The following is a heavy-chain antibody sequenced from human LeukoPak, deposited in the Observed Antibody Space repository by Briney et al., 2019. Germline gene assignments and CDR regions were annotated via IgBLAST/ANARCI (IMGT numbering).Heavy chain of an antibody. CDR2: IWYDGSNK. J-gene: IGHJ5*02. CDR1: GFTFSSYG. V-gene: IGHV3-33*01. D-gene: IGHD4/OR15-4a*01. Sequence: PGRSLRLSCAASGFTFSSYGMHWVRQAPGKGLEWVAVIWYDGSNKYYADSVKGRFTISGDNSKNALYLQMNSLRAEDTAVYYCARGNVANPLAGFDPWGQGTLVTVSS. CDR3: ARGNVANPLAGFDP.